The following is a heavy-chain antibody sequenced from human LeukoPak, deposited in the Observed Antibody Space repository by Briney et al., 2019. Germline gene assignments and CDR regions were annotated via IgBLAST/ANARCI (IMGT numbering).Heavy chain of an antibody. CDR3: AREFGYSYGQGAFDI. D-gene: IGHD5-18*01. CDR1: GGSFSGYY. Sequence: PSETLSLTCAVYGGSFSGYYWSWIRQPPGKGLEWIGEINHSGSTNYNPSLKSRVTISVDTSKNQFSLKLSSVTAADTAVYYCAREFGYSYGQGAFDIWGQGTMVTVSS. V-gene: IGHV4-34*01. J-gene: IGHJ3*02. CDR2: INHSGST.